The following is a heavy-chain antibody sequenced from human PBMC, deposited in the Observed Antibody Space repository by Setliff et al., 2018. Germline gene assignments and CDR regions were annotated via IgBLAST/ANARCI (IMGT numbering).Heavy chain of an antibody. V-gene: IGHV4-34*01. CDR3: ARDFTLFGVVSAYNWFDS. D-gene: IGHD3-3*01. CDR1: GGTFSDYY. Sequence: SETLSLTCTAYGGTFSDYYWTWIRQPPGKGLEWIGEINHSGTTNYNPSLRSRVTISVDTSKNQFSLTMSSVTAADAAMYYCARDFTLFGVVSAYNWFDSWGQGILVTVSS. J-gene: IGHJ5*01. CDR2: INHSGTT.